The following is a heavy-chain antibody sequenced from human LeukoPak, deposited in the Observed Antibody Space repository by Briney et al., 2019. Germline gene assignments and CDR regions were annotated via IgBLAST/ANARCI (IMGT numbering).Heavy chain of an antibody. D-gene: IGHD2/OR15-2a*01. V-gene: IGHV1-46*01. CDR2: INPSGGST. CDR1: GYTFTSYY. J-gene: IGHJ4*02. Sequence: ASVKVSCKASGYTFTSYYMHWVRQAPGQGLEWMGIINPSGGSTSYAQKFQGRVTMTRDTSITTAYMELSGLTSDDTAVYFCARAEYTSAFARWGLGTLVTVSS. CDR3: ARAEYTSAFAR.